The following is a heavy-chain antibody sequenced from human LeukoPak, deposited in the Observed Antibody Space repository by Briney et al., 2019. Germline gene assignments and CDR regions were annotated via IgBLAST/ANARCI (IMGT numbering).Heavy chain of an antibody. D-gene: IGHD2-8*01. CDR2: IYTSGST. CDR3: ARDRDCTNGICYYQFDY. J-gene: IGHJ4*02. V-gene: IGHV4-4*07. CDR1: GGSISSYY. Sequence: SETLSLTRTVSGGSISSYYWNWIRQPAGRGLEWIGRIYTSGSTNYNPSLKSRVTMSVDTSKNQFSLKLSSVTAADTAVYYCARDRDCTNGICYYQFDYWGQGTLVTVSS.